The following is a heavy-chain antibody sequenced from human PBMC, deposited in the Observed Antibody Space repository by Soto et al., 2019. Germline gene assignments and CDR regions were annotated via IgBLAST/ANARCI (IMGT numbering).Heavy chain of an antibody. CDR3: ARGGKHLAPPGY. V-gene: IGHV4-34*01. Sequence: QVQLQQWGAGLLKPSETLSLTCAVYGGSFSGYYWNWIRQPPEKGLEWIGEISHSGSTNYNPSLKSRVTISVDTSKNQFSLKLSSVTAADTAVYYCARGGKHLAPPGYWGQGTLVTVSS. J-gene: IGHJ4*02. CDR1: GGSFSGYY. CDR2: ISHSGST.